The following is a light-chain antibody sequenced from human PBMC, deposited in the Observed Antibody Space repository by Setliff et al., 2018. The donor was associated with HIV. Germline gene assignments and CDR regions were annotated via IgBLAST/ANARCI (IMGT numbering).Light chain of an antibody. CDR1: SSDVGAYNH. J-gene: IGLJ2*01. CDR2: EIN. CDR3: GSYTSGNKFI. Sequence: QSALTQPRSVSGSPGQSVTISCTGTSSDVGAYNHVSWYQQFPGKVPKLVIYEINNRPSGVSSRFSGSKSASTASLTISGLQPEDEAYYYCGSYTSGNKFIFGGGTKVTVL. V-gene: IGLV2-14*01.